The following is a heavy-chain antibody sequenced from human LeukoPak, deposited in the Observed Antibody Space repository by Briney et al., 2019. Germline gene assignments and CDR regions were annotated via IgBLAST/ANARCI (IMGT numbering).Heavy chain of an antibody. V-gene: IGHV3-30-3*01. CDR3: ARDLEPY. D-gene: IGHD1-1*01. CDR1: GFTFSSYA. CDR2: ISYDGSNK. Sequence: GGSLRLSCAASGFTFSSYAMHWVRQAPGKGLEWVAVISYDGSNKYYADSVKGRFTVSRDNAKNSLYLQMNSLRAEDTAVYYCARDLEPYWGQGTLVTVSS. J-gene: IGHJ4*02.